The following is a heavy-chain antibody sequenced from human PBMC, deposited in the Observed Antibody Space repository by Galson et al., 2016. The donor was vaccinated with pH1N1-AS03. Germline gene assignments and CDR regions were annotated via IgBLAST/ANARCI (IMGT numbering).Heavy chain of an antibody. Sequence: SETLSLTCSVSTGSFRGAYWAWVRQPPGKGLEWIGEVILGRCNDCVPGENTKYAPSLKSRVTISIDTSRSQLSLRLTSVTAADTAVYFCARRPTGIDFWGQGSLVIVSS. CDR1: TGSFRGAY. J-gene: IGHJ4*02. CDR2: VILGRCNDCVPGENT. CDR3: ARRPTGIDF. V-gene: IGHV4-34*12.